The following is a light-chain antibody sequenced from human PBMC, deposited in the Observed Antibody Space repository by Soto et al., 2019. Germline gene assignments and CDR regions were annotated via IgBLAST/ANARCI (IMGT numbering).Light chain of an antibody. CDR1: SSDVGGYNY. Sequence: QSALTQPASVSGSPGQSITISCTGTSSDVGGYNYVSWYQQHPGKAPKLMIYDVSNRPSGVSNRFSGSKSDNTASLTISGLQAEDDADYYCSSYASSSTRGFGTGTKVTVL. CDR2: DVS. J-gene: IGLJ1*01. V-gene: IGLV2-14*01. CDR3: SSYASSSTRG.